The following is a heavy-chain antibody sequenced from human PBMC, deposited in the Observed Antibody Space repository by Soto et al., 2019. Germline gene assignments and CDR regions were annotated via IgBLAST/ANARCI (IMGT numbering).Heavy chain of an antibody. CDR2: IIPILGIA. J-gene: IGHJ5*02. V-gene: IGHV1-69*02. Sequence: PVKVSCKASGGTXSSYTISWVRQAPGQGLEWMGRIIPILGIANYAQKFQGRVTITADKSTSTAYMELSSLRSEDTAVYYFARGPCSGGSCYLNWFDPWGQGTLVTVSS. CDR3: ARGPCSGGSCYLNWFDP. D-gene: IGHD2-15*01. CDR1: GGTXSSYT.